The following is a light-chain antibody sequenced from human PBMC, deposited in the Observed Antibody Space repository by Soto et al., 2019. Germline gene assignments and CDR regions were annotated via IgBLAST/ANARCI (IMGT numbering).Light chain of an antibody. J-gene: IGLJ1*01. V-gene: IGLV1-40*01. CDR1: SSNIGATYD. CDR2: GNS. Sequence: QYVLTQPPSVSGAPGQRVTISCTGSSSNIGATYDVQWYQQLPGTAPKLLIYGNSNRPSGVPDRFSGSKSGTSASLAITGLQADDEDDYYCQSYDSSLSAHYVFGTGTKLTVL. CDR3: QSYDSSLSAHYV.